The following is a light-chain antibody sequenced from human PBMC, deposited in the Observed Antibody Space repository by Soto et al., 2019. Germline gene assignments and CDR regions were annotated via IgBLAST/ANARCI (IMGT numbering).Light chain of an antibody. V-gene: IGKV3-11*01. Sequence: IVLIQSPATLSLSPGERATLSCRATQNINSYLAWYQQKPGQAPRLLIYDASNRATGIPARFRGSGSGTDFTLTISSLESEDSAVYYCQQRRDWYTFGQGTKLEI. CDR3: QQRRDWYT. CDR2: DAS. J-gene: IGKJ2*01. CDR1: QNINSY.